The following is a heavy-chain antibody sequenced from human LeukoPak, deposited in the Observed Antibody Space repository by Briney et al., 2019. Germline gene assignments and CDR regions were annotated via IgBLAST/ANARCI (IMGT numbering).Heavy chain of an antibody. CDR3: AKDRYYGSGPIDY. V-gene: IGHV3-30*18. CDR2: ISYDGSNK. D-gene: IGHD3-10*01. CDR1: GFSFSSHG. Sequence: TGGSLRLSCAASGFSFSSHGMHWVRQAPGKGLEWVAVISYDGSNKYYADSVKGRFTISRDNSKNTLYLQMNSLKPDDTAVYYCAKDRYYGSGPIDYWGQGTLVTVSS. J-gene: IGHJ4*02.